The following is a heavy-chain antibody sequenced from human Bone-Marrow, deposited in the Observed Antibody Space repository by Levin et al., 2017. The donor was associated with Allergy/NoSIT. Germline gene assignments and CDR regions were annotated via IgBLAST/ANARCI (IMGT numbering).Heavy chain of an antibody. Sequence: SCVASGFTFSSYWMYWVRQAPGKGLVWVSRINSDGSNINYADSVKGRFTISRDNAKNTLYLQMNSLRAEDTAIYYCTRNLVAWGQGTLVTVSS. V-gene: IGHV3-74*01. D-gene: IGHD2-8*02. J-gene: IGHJ5*02. CDR1: GFTFSSYW. CDR2: INSDGSNI. CDR3: TRNLVA.